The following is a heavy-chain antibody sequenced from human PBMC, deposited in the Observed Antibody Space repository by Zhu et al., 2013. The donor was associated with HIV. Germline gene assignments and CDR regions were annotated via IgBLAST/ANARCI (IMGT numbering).Heavy chain of an antibody. D-gene: IGHD2-15*01. CDR3: AKYCSGGSCYGY. V-gene: IGHV1-8*01. CDR1: GYIFTSLD. Sequence: QVLLVQSGAEVKKPGASVKVSCKASGYIFTSLDINWVRKATGQGLEWMGWMNPNNGDTGYSQKFQGRVTMTRNTSTNTAYMELSSLRSQDTAVYYCAKYCSGGSCYGYWGQGTLVTVSS. CDR2: MNPNNGDT. J-gene: IGHJ4*02.